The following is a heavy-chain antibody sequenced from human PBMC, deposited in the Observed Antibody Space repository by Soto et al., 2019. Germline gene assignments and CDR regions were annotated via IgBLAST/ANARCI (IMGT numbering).Heavy chain of an antibody. V-gene: IGHV1-69*06. CDR1: GGTFSSYA. CDR3: ARREDIVVVPAATTGHYYYGMDV. J-gene: IGHJ6*02. CDR2: IIPIFGTA. Sequence: SVKVSCKASGGTFSSYAISWVRQAPGQGLEWMGGIIPIFGTANYAQKFQGRVTITADKSTSTAYMELSSLRSEDTAVYYCARREDIVVVPAATTGHYYYGMDVWGQGTTVTVSS. D-gene: IGHD2-2*01.